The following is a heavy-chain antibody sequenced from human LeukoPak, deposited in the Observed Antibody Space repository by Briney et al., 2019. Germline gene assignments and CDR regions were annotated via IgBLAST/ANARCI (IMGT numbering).Heavy chain of an antibody. Sequence: GRSLRLSCAASGFTFRSYALHWVRQAPGKGLEWVALISYDGSNKNYADSVKGRFTISRDNSKNTLYLQMNSLRAEDTAVYYCARGAARMVEMGTMISFAYWGQGTLVTVSS. J-gene: IGHJ4*02. D-gene: IGHD5-24*01. V-gene: IGHV3-30*04. CDR1: GFTFRSYA. CDR3: ARGAARMVEMGTMISFAY. CDR2: ISYDGSNK.